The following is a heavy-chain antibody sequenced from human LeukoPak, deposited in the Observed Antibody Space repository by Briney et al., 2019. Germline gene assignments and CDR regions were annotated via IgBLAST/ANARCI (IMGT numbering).Heavy chain of an antibody. Sequence: GGSLRLSCAASGFTFSSYAMHWVRQAPGKGLEWVAVISYDGSNKYYADSVKGRFTISRDNSKNTLYLQMNSLRAEDTAVYYCAKDLPPRSLAAEHWIQLSHGGPDYWGQGTLVTVSS. V-gene: IGHV3-30*04. CDR1: GFTFSSYA. D-gene: IGHD5-18*01. J-gene: IGHJ4*02. CDR2: ISYDGSNK. CDR3: AKDLPPRSLAAEHWIQLSHGGPDY.